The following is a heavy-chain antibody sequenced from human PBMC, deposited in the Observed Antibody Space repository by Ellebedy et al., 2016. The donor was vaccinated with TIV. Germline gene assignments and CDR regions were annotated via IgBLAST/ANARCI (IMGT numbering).Heavy chain of an antibody. Sequence: PGGSLRLSCAGSGFNFGDYSMNWVRQAPGKGLEWISYINAGGERIYYADSVKGRFTISRDNARNILYLHRNSLRDEDTAVYYCASRAASGYSDNNWFDPWGQGSPVTVSS. CDR3: ASRAASGYSDNNWFDP. CDR2: INAGGERI. J-gene: IGHJ5*02. CDR1: GFNFGDYS. D-gene: IGHD6-13*01. V-gene: IGHV3-48*02.